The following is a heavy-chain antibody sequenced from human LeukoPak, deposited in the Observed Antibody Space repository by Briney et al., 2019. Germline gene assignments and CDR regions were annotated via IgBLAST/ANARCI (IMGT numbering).Heavy chain of an antibody. J-gene: IGHJ4*02. D-gene: IGHD2-15*01. CDR2: IWYDGSDK. Sequence: PGGSLRLSCAASVLTFSSHGMHWVRQAPGKGLEWVALIWYDGSDKYYADSVRGRFTITRDNAKNMLYLQMNSLGVEDTAVYYCTADGCGGTCYFDHWGQGALVTVSS. V-gene: IGHV3-33*01. CDR1: VLTFSSHG. CDR3: TADGCGGTCYFDH.